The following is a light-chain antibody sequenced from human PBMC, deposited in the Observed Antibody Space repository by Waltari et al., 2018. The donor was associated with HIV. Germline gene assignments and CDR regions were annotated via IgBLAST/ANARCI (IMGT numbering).Light chain of an antibody. V-gene: IGLV1-44*01. CDR1: TPNIGTNI. Sequence: QSVLTQPPSASGTPGQNVTISCSGNTPNIGTNIANWYKQFPGAAPKHLIYSNNQRPSGFPSLFSGSKSVNAAYLTISGLQSEDEADYFCAAWNDTLNGLFGGGTKLTVL. CDR2: SNN. CDR3: AAWNDTLNGL. J-gene: IGLJ2*01.